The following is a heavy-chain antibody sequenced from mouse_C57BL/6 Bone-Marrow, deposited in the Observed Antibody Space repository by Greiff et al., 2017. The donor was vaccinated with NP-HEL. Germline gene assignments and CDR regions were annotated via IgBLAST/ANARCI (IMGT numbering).Heavy chain of an antibody. V-gene: IGHV1-72*01. CDR1: GYTFTSYW. J-gene: IGHJ1*03. CDR3: ARGEGTTVVATEDWYFDV. D-gene: IGHD1-1*01. CDR2: SDPNSGGT. Sequence: QVQLQQPGAELVKPGASVKLSCKASGYTFTSYWMHWVKQRPGRGLEWIGRSDPNSGGTKYNEKFKSKATLTVDKPSSTAYMQLSSLTSEDSAVYYCARGEGTTVVATEDWYFDVWGTGPTGTVTS.